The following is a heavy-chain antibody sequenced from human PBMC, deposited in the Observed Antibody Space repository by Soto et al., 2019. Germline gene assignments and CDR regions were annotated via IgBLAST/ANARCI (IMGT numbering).Heavy chain of an antibody. CDR2: IYYSGST. CDR1: GGSICSYY. CDR3: ARGGYGYEYYFDY. V-gene: IGHV4-59*01. D-gene: IGHD5-18*01. J-gene: IGHJ4*02. Sequence: PSETLSLTCTVSGGSICSYYWSWIRQPPGKGLEWIGYIYYSGSTNYNPSLKSRVTISVDTSKNQFSLKLSSVTAADTAVYYCARGGYGYEYYFDYWGQGTLVTVSS.